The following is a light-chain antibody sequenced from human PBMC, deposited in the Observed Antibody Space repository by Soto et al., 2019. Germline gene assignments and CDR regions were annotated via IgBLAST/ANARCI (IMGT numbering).Light chain of an antibody. CDR2: ENN. V-gene: IGLV1-51*02. J-gene: IGLJ3*02. CDR1: SSNIGNNY. Sequence: QSVLTQPPSVSAAPGQKVTISCSGSSSNIGNNYVSWYQQLPGTAPKLLIYENNKRPSGIPDRFSGSKSGTSATLGITGLXXXXXADYYCGTWDSSLSAVFGGGTKLTVL. CDR3: GTWDSSLSAV.